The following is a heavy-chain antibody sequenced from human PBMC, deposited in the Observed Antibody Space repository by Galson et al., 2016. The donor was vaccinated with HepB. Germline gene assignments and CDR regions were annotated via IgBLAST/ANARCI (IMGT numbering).Heavy chain of an antibody. V-gene: IGHV3-33*01. Sequence: SLRLSCAASGISFSKSAMHWVRQAPGKGLEWVAVIWFDGSNENYGDSVKGRFTISRDNSKDTLYMQMNSLRAEDTAVYYCARETVDTVMYYYDGMDVWGQGTTVTVSS. CDR2: IWFDGSNE. CDR1: GISFSKSA. J-gene: IGHJ6*02. D-gene: IGHD5-18*01. CDR3: ARETVDTVMYYYDGMDV.